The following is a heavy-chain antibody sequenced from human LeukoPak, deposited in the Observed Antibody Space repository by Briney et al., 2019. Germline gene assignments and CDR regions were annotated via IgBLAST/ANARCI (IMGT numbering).Heavy chain of an antibody. J-gene: IGHJ5*02. CDR3: ARGAGGYRFDP. CDR2: IYYSGST. D-gene: IGHD1-1*01. V-gene: IGHV4-59*01. Sequence: SETLSLTCTVSGASISNYYWSWIRQPPGKGVGWIGYIYYSGSTNYNPSLKSRVTISVDTSKNQFSLKLNSVTAADTAVYYCARGAGGYRFDPWGLGTLVTVSS. CDR1: GASISNYY.